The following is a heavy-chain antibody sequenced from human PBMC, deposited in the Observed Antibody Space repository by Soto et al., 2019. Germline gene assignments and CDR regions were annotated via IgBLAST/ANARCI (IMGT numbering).Heavy chain of an antibody. D-gene: IGHD6-13*01. CDR1: GGSISSGGYY. V-gene: IGHV4-31*03. CDR3: ARDHIAAAGSLYYYYGMDV. CDR2: IYYSGST. J-gene: IGHJ6*02. Sequence: QVQLQESGPGLVKPSQTLSLTCTVSGGSISSGGYYWSWIRQHPGKGLEWIGYIYYSGSTYYNPSLKSRVTISVDTSKNQFSLTLSSVTAAYTAVYYCARDHIAAAGSLYYYYGMDVWGQGTTVTVSS.